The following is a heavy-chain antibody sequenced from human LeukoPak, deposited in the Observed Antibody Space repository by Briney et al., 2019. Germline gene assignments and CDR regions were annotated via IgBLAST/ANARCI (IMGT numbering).Heavy chain of an antibody. CDR2: IYHSGST. CDR1: GGSISSGGYS. CDR3: ARGVRYQLLFDP. V-gene: IGHV4-30-2*01. D-gene: IGHD2-2*01. J-gene: IGHJ5*02. Sequence: PSETLSLTCTVSGGSISSGGYSWSWIRQPPGKSLEWIGYIYHSGSTYYNPSLKSRVTISVDRSKNQFSLKLSSVTAADTAVYYCARGVRYQLLFDPWGQGTLVTVSS.